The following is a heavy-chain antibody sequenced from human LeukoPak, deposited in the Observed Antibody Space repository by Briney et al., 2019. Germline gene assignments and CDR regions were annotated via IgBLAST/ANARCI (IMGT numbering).Heavy chain of an antibody. V-gene: IGHV3-23*01. CDR1: GFTFSFYG. J-gene: IGHJ3*02. CDR3: AKFWTGSYGRDAFGI. D-gene: IGHD3/OR15-3a*01. Sequence: GGSLRLSCAASGFTFSFYGMNWVRQAPGKGLEWVSGITGAGHTYYADSVQGRFTIYRDNSKNTLYLQMNSLRAGDTAVYYCAKFWTGSYGRDAFGIWGQGTMVTVSS. CDR2: ITGAGHT.